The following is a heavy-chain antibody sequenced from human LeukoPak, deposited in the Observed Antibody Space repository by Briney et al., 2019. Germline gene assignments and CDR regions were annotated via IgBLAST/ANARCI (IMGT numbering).Heavy chain of an antibody. V-gene: IGHV4-4*07. J-gene: IGHJ3*02. Sequence: SETLSLTCTVSGASINTYYWSWIRQPAGQGLEWIGRIYTRGDTNYNPSLKSRVTMSVDTSKNQFSLRLISVTAADTGVYYCARVRDRTSYFGDLDIWGHGTMVTVSS. CDR3: ARVRDRTSYFGDLDI. CDR2: IYTRGDT. CDR1: GASINTYY. D-gene: IGHD3/OR15-3a*01.